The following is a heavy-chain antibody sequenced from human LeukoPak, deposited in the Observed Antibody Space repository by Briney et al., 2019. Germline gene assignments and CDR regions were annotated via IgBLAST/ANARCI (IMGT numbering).Heavy chain of an antibody. CDR1: GFTFSSYS. J-gene: IGHJ4*02. CDR2: ISSSSSTT. Sequence: PGGSLRLSCAASGFTFSSYSMNWVRQAPGKGLEWVSYISSSSSTTYYADSVKGRFTISRDNAKNSLYLQMNSLRAEDTAVYYCARDPTDYGDYSYYFDYWGQGTLVTVSS. D-gene: IGHD4-17*01. V-gene: IGHV3-48*04. CDR3: ARDPTDYGDYSYYFDY.